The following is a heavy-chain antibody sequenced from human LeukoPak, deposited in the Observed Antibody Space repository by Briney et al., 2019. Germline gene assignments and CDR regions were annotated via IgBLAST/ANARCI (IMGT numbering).Heavy chain of an antibody. CDR3: ARIRKGYGDYLYYYYYMDV. Sequence: RESGPALVKPTQTLTLTCTFSGFSLSTSGMCVSWIRQPPGKALEWLARIDWDDDKYYSTSLKTRLTISKDTSKNQVVLTMTNMYPVDTATYYCARIRKGYGDYLYYYYYMDVWGKGTTVTVSS. CDR2: IDWDDDK. J-gene: IGHJ6*03. CDR1: GFSLSTSGMC. D-gene: IGHD4-17*01. V-gene: IGHV2-70*11.